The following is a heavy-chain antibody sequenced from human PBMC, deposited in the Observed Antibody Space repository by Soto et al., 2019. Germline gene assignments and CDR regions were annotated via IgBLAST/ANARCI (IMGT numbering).Heavy chain of an antibody. V-gene: IGHV3-33*01. CDR1: GFTFSSDG. CDR2: IWYDGSNK. J-gene: IGHJ6*02. CDR3: ARDRDGMDV. Sequence: QVQLVESGGGLVQPGRSLRLSCAASGFTFSSDGMHWVREAPGRGLEWVAVIWYDGSNKYYADTVEGRLTSSRDKSKNTLDLQMNSLRSEATAVYYCARDRDGMDVWGQGTTVTVSS.